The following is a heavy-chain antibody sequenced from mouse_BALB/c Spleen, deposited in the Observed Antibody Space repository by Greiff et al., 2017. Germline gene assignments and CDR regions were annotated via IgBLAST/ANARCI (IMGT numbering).Heavy chain of an antibody. Sequence: EVKLMESGGGLVQPGGSLRLSCATSGFTFTDYYMSWVRQPPGKALEWLGFIRNKANGYTTEYSASVKGRFTISRDNSQSILYLQMNTLRAEDSATYYCARDPNAYYFDDWGQGTTLTVSS. CDR2: IRNKANGYTT. CDR3: ARDPNAYYFDD. V-gene: IGHV7-3*02. D-gene: IGHD4-1*01. CDR1: GFTFTDYY. J-gene: IGHJ2*01.